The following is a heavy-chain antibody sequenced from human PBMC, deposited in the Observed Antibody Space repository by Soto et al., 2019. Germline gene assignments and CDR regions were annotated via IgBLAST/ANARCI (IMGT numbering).Heavy chain of an antibody. CDR2: VLPISGSP. D-gene: IGHD5-12*01. CDR3: ATIRVRGGPLRFED. V-gene: IGHV1-69*06. CDR1: GGLISTYS. Sequence: QVQLVQSGAEVRKPGSSVKVSCKTSGGLISTYSFNWVRQAPGQGLEWMGGVLPISGSPDYAQKFQGRLTITADRSTITVYMDLSRLRSDDTANYYCATIRVRGGPLRFEDGGQGMLISVSS. J-gene: IGHJ4*01.